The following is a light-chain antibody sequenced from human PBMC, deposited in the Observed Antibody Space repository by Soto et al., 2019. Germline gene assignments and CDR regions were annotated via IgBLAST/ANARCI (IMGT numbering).Light chain of an antibody. CDR2: DVN. Sequence: QSALTQPRSVSGSPGQSVTISCTGTSSGVGGYNYVSWYQQHPGKAPKLMIYDVNKRPSGVPDRFSDSKSGNTASLTISGLQSEDEADYYCCSYAGSYNYVFGTGTKLTVL. V-gene: IGLV2-11*01. CDR3: CSYAGSYNYV. CDR1: SSGVGGYNY. J-gene: IGLJ1*01.